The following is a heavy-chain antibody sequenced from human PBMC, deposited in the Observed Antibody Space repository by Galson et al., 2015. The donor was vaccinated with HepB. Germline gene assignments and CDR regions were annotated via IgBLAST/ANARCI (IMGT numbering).Heavy chain of an antibody. Sequence: SVKVSCKASGYTFSSYDINWVRQATGQGLEWMGWMNPNSGNTGYAQKFQGRVTPTRDTSISTAYMELSSLRSEDTAVYYCARGYCSSTSCFWFDPWGQGTLVTVSS. CDR1: GYTFSSYD. CDR2: MNPNSGNT. V-gene: IGHV1-8*01. CDR3: ARGYCSSTSCFWFDP. J-gene: IGHJ5*02. D-gene: IGHD2-2*01.